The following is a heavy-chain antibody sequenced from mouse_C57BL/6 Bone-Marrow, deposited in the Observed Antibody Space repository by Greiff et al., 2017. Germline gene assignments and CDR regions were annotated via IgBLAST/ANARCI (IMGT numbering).Heavy chain of an antibody. CDR2: INPSSGYT. V-gene: IGHV1-7*01. Sequence: QVQLQQSGPELVKPGASVTLSCKASGYTFTSYWMHWVKQRPGKGLEWIGYINPSSGYTKYNHKFKDKATWTADKSSSTAYMMLCHLTDEDSAVYWCARGDYEGRGTGATVTA. J-gene: IGHJ4*01. CDR1: GYTFTSYW. CDR3: ARGDY.